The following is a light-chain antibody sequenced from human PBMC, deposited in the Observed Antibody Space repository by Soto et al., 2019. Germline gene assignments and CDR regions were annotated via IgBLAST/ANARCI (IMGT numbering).Light chain of an antibody. CDR2: GAS. CDR3: QQYNNWPPVT. Sequence: EIVMTQSPATLSVSPGERATLSCRASQSVSSNLAWYQQKPGQAPKLLIYGASTRATDVPASFSGSGSGTEFAIPIISLKSEDFSVYYCQQYNNWPPVTFGQGTRLEIK. V-gene: IGKV3-15*01. J-gene: IGKJ5*01. CDR1: QSVSSN.